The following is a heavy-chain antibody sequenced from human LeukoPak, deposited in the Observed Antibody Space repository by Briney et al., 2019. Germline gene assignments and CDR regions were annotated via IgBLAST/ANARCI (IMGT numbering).Heavy chain of an antibody. D-gene: IGHD2-15*01. CDR1: GFTFSSYV. J-gene: IGHJ3*01. CDR2: ISGGGEST. CDR3: TRDSALLGVAFDL. Sequence: GGSLRLSCAASGFTFSSYVMSWVRQAPGKGLEWVSVISGGGESTYYADSVKGRFTFSRDNSKNTVYLQMDSLRAEDTAVYFCTRDSALLGVAFDLWGQGTVVTVSS. V-gene: IGHV3-23*01.